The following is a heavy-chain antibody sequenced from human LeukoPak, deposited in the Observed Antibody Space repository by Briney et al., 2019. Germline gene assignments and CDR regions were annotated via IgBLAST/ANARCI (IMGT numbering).Heavy chain of an antibody. CDR1: GFTVSSNY. V-gene: IGHV3-53*01. J-gene: IGHJ4*02. CDR2: IYSGGST. CDR3: ARPSGSGSYRPYDY. Sequence: GGSLRLSCAASGFTVSSNYMSWVRQAPGKGLEWVSVIYSGGSTYYAGSVKGRFTISRDNAKNSLYLQMNSLRAEDTAVYYCARPSGSGSYRPYDYWGQGTLVTVSS. D-gene: IGHD3-10*01.